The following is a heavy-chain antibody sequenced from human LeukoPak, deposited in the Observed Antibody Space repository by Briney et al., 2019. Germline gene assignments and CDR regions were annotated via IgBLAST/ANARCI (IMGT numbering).Heavy chain of an antibody. D-gene: IGHD3-10*01. CDR2: IGDSGATA. J-gene: IGHJ4*02. CDR1: GVTLISNA. V-gene: IGHV3-23*01. Sequence: PGGSLRRSCAASGVTLISNAMTWVRQAPGKGLEGVSDIGDSGATAYYADSVKRRITIFSNNCKNTMNLQMSSLRAVNTAVSFSASFHYYGSGAYYLSYWGQGTLVTVSS. CDR3: ASFHYYGSGAYYLSY.